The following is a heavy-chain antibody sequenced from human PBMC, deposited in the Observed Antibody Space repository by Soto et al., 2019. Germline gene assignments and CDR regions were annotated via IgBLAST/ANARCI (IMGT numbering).Heavy chain of an antibody. Sequence: VGSLSLSCAAPGFTFSRYGMHWVGSAPGKGLEWGAVISYAGSNKYYANSVKGPFTISGDNSMNTLNLQMNSQRAEDTAVYYCAKDSGYSRSYYRYYYGMDVWGQGSTVTVSS. J-gene: IGHJ6*02. CDR2: ISYAGSNK. D-gene: IGHD1-26*01. CDR3: AKDSGYSRSYYRYYYGMDV. CDR1: GFTFSRYG. V-gene: IGHV3-30*18.